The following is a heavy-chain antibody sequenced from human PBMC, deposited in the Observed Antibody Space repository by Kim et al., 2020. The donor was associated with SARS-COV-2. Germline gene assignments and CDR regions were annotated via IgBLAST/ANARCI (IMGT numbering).Heavy chain of an antibody. CDR1: GGSISSDY. J-gene: IGHJ6*02. CDR3: ARDRRDYDILTGSRYYGMDV. V-gene: IGHV4-59*01. D-gene: IGHD3-9*01. CDR2: IYYSGST. Sequence: SETLSLTCTVSGGSISSDYWSWIRQPPGKGLEWVGYIYYSGSTNYNPSLKSRGTISVDTSKNQYSLKLSSVTAADTAVDYCARDRRDYDILTGSRYYGMDVWGQGTTVTVSS.